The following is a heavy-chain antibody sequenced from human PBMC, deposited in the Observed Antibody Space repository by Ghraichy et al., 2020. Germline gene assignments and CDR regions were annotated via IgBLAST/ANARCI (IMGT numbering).Heavy chain of an antibody. Sequence: SETLSLTCAVYGGSFSGYYWSWIRQPPGKGLEWIGEINHSGSTIYNPSLKSRVTISVDTSKNQFSLKLSSVTAADTAVYYCARIRRGPYGDFWSPASLDPFDYWGQGTLVTVSS. CDR2: INHSGST. CDR3: ARIRRGPYGDFWSPASLDPFDY. D-gene: IGHD4-17*01. CDR1: GGSFSGYY. J-gene: IGHJ4*02. V-gene: IGHV4-34*01.